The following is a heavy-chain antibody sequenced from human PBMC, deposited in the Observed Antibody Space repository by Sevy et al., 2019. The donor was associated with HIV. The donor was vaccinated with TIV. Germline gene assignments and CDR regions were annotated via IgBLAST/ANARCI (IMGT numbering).Heavy chain of an antibody. Sequence: GESLKISCAASGFTFSSYGMHWVRQAPGKGLEWVAVIWYDGSNKYYADSVKGRFTISRDNSKNTLYLQMNSLRAEDTAVYYCARPYSSSWYTLYAFDIWGQGTMVTVSS. CDR3: ARPYSSSWYTLYAFDI. CDR2: IWYDGSNK. CDR1: GFTFSSYG. V-gene: IGHV3-33*01. J-gene: IGHJ3*02. D-gene: IGHD6-13*01.